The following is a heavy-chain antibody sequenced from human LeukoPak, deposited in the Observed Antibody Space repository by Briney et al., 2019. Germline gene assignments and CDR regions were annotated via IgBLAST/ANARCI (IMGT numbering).Heavy chain of an antibody. CDR3: ARKPLSYSDYEVDY. CDR2: IWYDGSNK. V-gene: IGHV3-33*01. CDR1: GFIFSNYG. J-gene: IGHJ4*02. Sequence: GTSLRLSCAASGFIFSNYGTHWVRQVPGKGLEWVAVIWYDGSNKYYADSVKGRFTISRDNSRNTLYLQMNSLRAEDTAVYYCARKPLSYSDYEVDYWGQGTLVTVSS. D-gene: IGHD4-17*01.